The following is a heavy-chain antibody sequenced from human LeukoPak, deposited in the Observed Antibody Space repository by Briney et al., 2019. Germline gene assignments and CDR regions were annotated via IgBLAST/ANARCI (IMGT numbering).Heavy chain of an antibody. CDR2: INPNSGGT. J-gene: IGHJ3*02. V-gene: IGHV1-2*02. D-gene: IGHD2-15*01. Sequence: ASVKVSCKASGYTFTGYYMHWVRQAPGQGLEWMGWINPNSGGTNYAQKFQGRVTMARDTSISTAYMELSRLRSDDTAVYYCAREVKGVVAEHSAFDIWGQGTMVTVSS. CDR3: AREVKGVVAEHSAFDI. CDR1: GYTFTGYY.